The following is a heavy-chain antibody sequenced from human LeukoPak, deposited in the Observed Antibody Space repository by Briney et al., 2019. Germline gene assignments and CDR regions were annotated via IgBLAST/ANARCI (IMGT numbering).Heavy chain of an antibody. Sequence: SVKVSCKASGGTFSSYAISWVRQAPGQGLEWMGAIIPIFGTANYAQKFQGRVTITADESTSTAYMELSSLRSEDTAVYYCARLGPFYDSSSYGDYNWFDPWGQGTLVTVSS. CDR3: ARLGPFYDSSSYGDYNWFDP. D-gene: IGHD3-22*01. J-gene: IGHJ5*02. CDR1: GGTFSSYA. V-gene: IGHV1-69*13. CDR2: IIPIFGTA.